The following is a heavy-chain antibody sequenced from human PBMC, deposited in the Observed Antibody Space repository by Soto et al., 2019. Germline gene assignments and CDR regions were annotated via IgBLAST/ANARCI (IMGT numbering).Heavy chain of an antibody. D-gene: IGHD2-15*01. V-gene: IGHV2-70*11. Sequence: GSGPTLVNPTQTLTMTCTFSWFSLSSGGMCVSWIRQPPGKALEWIARIDWDDDKYYRRTLKTGLSISKDTSKNQVVLTMTNMDPVDTATYYCARTPRYCSGGSCYPWAFDVWGQGTEVTVS. CDR2: IDWDDDK. CDR1: WFSLSSGGMC. J-gene: IGHJ3*01. CDR3: ARTPRYCSGGSCYPWAFDV.